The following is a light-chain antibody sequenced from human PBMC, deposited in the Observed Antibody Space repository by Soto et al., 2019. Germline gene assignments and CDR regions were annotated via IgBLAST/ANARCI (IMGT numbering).Light chain of an antibody. CDR1: QSVNSKY. CDR3: QQYSKWPLT. Sequence: EIVLTQSPGTLSLSAGEGGTLSCRASQSVNSKYLSWYQQRPGQAPRLLIYDASNRATGIPARFSCSGSGTELTLTINSLQSEDFDLYYWQQYSKWPLTSGQGTRLEI. CDR2: DAS. V-gene: IGKV3D-15*01. J-gene: IGKJ5*01.